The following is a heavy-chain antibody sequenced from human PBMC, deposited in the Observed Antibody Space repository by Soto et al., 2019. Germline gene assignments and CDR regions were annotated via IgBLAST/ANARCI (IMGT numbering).Heavy chain of an antibody. D-gene: IGHD2-8*01. CDR3: PHSLLVVRSDAFDI. CDR1: GFSLSTSGVG. Sequence: QITLKESGPTLVKPTQTLTLTCTFSGFSLSTSGVGVGWIRQPPGKALEWLALIYWDDDKRYSPSLKSRLTITKDTSKNQVVLTMTNMDPVDTATYYCPHSLLVVRSDAFDIWGQGTMVTVSS. V-gene: IGHV2-5*02. J-gene: IGHJ3*02. CDR2: IYWDDDK.